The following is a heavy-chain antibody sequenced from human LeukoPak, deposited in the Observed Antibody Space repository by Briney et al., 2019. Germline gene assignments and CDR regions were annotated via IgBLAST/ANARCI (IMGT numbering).Heavy chain of an antibody. CDR2: IPYDGSNK. D-gene: IGHD3-22*01. J-gene: IGHJ4*02. CDR3: AKGIYFDSGAYGY. V-gene: IGHV3-30*18. Sequence: GRSLRLSCAASGFTFSSYGMHWVRQAPGKGLEWVAVIPYDGSNKYYSDSVKGRFTISRDNSKNTLYLQMNSLRADDTAVYYCAKGIYFDSGAYGYWGQGTLVTVSS. CDR1: GFTFSSYG.